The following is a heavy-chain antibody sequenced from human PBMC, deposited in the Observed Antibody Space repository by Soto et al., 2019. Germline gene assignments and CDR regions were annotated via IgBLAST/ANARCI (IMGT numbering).Heavy chain of an antibody. J-gene: IGHJ5*02. Sequence: QVQLVQSGAEVKKPGASVKVSCKASGYTFTSYDISWVRQAPGQGLEWMGWISTYNGNTNYAQKLQGRVTMTTDTSTSTAYMELRSLRSDDTAAYYCARGFRVAATRWWFEPWGQGTLVTVSS. CDR3: ARGFRVAATRWWFEP. V-gene: IGHV1-18*01. D-gene: IGHD2-15*01. CDR1: GYTFTSYD. CDR2: ISTYNGNT.